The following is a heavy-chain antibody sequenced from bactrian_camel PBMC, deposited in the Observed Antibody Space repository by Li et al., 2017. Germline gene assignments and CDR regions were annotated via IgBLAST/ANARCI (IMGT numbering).Heavy chain of an antibody. CDR3: TEDAIMRGCDAWGVRGPDFGY. D-gene: IGHD1*01. CDR2: IDNIGRT. Sequence: VQLVESGGGSVQAGGSLTLSCAQSGDTFTTYELSWYRQAPGKERELISGIDNIGRTNYADSVKGRFIISKDGAKNTLDPQMNSLKPEDSGMYYCTEDAIMRGCDAWGVRGPDFGYWGQGTQVT. CDR1: GDTFTTYE. V-gene: IGHV3S53*01. J-gene: IGHJ6*01.